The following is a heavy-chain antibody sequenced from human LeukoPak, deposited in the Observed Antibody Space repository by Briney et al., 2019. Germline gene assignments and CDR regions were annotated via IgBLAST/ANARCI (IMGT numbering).Heavy chain of an antibody. J-gene: IGHJ4*02. Sequence: RGSLRLSCAASGFTFSSYEMNWVRQAPGKGLEWVSYISSSGSTIYYADSAKGRFTISRDNAKNSLYLQMNSLGAEDTAVYYCARVNIVVVTATPDYFDYWGQGTLVTVSS. CDR3: ARVNIVVVTATPDYFDY. CDR2: ISSSGSTI. V-gene: IGHV3-48*03. CDR1: GFTFSSYE. D-gene: IGHD2-21*02.